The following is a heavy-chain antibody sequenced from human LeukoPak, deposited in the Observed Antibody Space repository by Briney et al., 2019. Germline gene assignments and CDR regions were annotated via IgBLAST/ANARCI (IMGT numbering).Heavy chain of an antibody. CDR1: GFTVSSNY. Sequence: QSGGSLRLSCAASGFTVSSNYMSWVRQAPGKGLEWVSVIYSGGSTYYADSVKGRFTISRDNSKNTLYLQMNSLRAEDTAVYYCAIRREAATITGTLAFDIWGQGTMVTVSS. D-gene: IGHD5-24*01. V-gene: IGHV3-66*01. CDR3: AIRREAATITGTLAFDI. J-gene: IGHJ3*02. CDR2: IYSGGST.